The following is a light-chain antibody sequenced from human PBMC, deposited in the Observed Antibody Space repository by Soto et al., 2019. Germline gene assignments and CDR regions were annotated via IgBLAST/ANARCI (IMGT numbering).Light chain of an antibody. CDR2: SAS. CDR1: HSVSTS. Sequence: EVVMTQSPATLSVFAGERVTLSCRARHSVSTSLAWYQQKPGQAPRLLIYSASTRATAIPARFSGGGSGTEFTFTINSLESEDFAVYYCQQYIHGNTFGQGTKLEIK. CDR3: QQYIHGNT. J-gene: IGKJ2*01. V-gene: IGKV3-15*01.